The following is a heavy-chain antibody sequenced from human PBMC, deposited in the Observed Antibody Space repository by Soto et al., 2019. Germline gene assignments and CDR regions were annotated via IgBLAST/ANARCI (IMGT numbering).Heavy chain of an antibody. D-gene: IGHD6-13*01. Sequence: EVQLVESGGGLVQPGGSLRLSCAASGFSLSSSDMHWVRQGIGKGLEWVSAIGTAGDTYYPGSVKGRFTISRENAKKYLYLQMNSLRAGDTAVYYCARSRPAAGTYYYFALDVWGQGTTVTVSS. V-gene: IGHV3-13*01. CDR3: ARSRPAAGTYYYFALDV. J-gene: IGHJ6*02. CDR1: GFSLSSSD. CDR2: IGTAGDT.